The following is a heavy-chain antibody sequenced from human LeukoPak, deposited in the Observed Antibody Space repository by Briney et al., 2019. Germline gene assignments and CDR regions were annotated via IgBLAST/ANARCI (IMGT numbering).Heavy chain of an antibody. CDR3: ARDGGLHTNFDY. CDR1: GFSFRNYW. V-gene: IGHV3-7*01. J-gene: IGHJ4*02. Sequence: GGSLRLSCAASGFSFRNYWMGWVRQAPGKGLEWVANTKRGGSAEYYADSVRGRFTASRDNANNLLYLQMNRLRAEDTAVYYCARDGGLHTNFDYWGQGTLLTVSS. D-gene: IGHD2-15*01. CDR2: TKRGGSAE.